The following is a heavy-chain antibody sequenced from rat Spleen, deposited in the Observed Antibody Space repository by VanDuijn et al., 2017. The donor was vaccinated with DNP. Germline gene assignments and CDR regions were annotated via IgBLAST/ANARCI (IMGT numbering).Heavy chain of an antibody. D-gene: IGHD1-12*02. CDR1: GFTFSDYY. CDR2: ISYDGGST. CDR3: ARWSDYFDY. V-gene: IGHV5-20*01. Sequence: ESGGGLVQPGRSLKLSCAASGFTFSDYYMAWVRQAPTKGLEWVASISYDGGSTYYRDSVKGRFTISRDNAKSSLYLQMDSLRSEDTATYYCARWSDYFDYWGQGVMVTVSS. J-gene: IGHJ2*01.